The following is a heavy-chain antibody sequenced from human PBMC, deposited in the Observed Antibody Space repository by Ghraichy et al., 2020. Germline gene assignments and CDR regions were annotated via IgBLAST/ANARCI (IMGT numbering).Heavy chain of an antibody. V-gene: IGHV4-39*01. CDR1: GGSATSDNY. CDR3: ARRSGVFWTGYYFDS. CDR2: ASFTGAA. Sequence: SETLSLTCTVSGGSATSDNYWAWIRQSPGKGLEWIASASFTGAAYYNASLESRVSMSEDMSKSQFSLRINFATASDAVVYYCARRSGVFWTGYYFDSWGQGTLVTVSS. D-gene: IGHD3/OR15-3a*01. J-gene: IGHJ4*02.